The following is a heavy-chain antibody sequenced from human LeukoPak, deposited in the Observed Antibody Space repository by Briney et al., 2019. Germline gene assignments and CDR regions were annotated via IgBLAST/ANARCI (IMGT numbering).Heavy chain of an antibody. J-gene: IGHJ6*04. CDR1: GGSFSGYY. CDR2: INHSGST. D-gene: IGHD3-10*01. CDR3: ARGRGFYYGSGSYYDYGMDV. Sequence: SETLSLTCAVYGGSFSGYYCGWVRQPPGKGLEWLGEINHSGSTNNNPSLKSRVTISVDTSKNQFSLKLSSVTAVDTAVYYCARGRGFYYGSGSYYDYGMDVWGKGTTVTVSS. V-gene: IGHV4-34*01.